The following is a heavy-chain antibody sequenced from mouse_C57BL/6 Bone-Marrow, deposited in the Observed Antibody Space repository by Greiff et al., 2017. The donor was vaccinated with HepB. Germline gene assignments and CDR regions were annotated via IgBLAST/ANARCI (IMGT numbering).Heavy chain of an antibody. J-gene: IGHJ3*01. Sequence: VQLQQPGAELVMPGASVKLSCKASGYTFTSYWMHWVKQRPGQGLEWIGEIDPSESYTNYNQKFKGKSTLTVDKSSSTAYMQLSSLTSEDSAVYYCARSAITRFAYWGQGTLVTVSA. CDR2: IDPSESYT. CDR1: GYTFTSYW. D-gene: IGHD2-4*01. V-gene: IGHV1-69*01. CDR3: ARSAITRFAY.